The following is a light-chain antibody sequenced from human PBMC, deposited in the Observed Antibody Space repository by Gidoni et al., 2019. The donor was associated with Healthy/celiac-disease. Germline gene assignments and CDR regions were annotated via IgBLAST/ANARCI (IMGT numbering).Light chain of an antibody. J-gene: IGKJ2*01. CDR1: QSVSSN. CDR2: GAS. Sequence: EIVMTQSPATLSVSPGERATLSCRASQSVSSNLAWYQQKPGQAPRLLISGASTRATGIPARFSGSGSGTEFTLTISSLQSEDVAVYYCQQYKNWPYTFGQGTKLEIK. V-gene: IGKV3-15*01. CDR3: QQYKNWPYT.